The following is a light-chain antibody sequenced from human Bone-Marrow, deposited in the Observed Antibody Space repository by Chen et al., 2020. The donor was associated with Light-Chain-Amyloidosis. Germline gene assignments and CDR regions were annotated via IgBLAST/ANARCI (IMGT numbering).Light chain of an antibody. J-gene: IGLJ3*02. CDR1: SGSIATNY. CDR3: QSYQGSSQGV. CDR2: EDD. V-gene: IGLV6-57*01. Sequence: NFMLTQPHSVSESPGKTVIISCTRSSGSIATNYVQWYQQRPGSSPTTLIYEDDQRPSGVPDRFSGSIDRSSNSASLTLSGLKTEEEADYYCQSYQGSSQGVFGGGTKLTVL.